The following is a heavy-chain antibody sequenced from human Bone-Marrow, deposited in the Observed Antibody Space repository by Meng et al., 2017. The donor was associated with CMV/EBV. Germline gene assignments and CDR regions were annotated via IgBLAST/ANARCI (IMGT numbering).Heavy chain of an antibody. CDR3: ARILSGDSLAFDL. CDR1: GGSFSGYY. V-gene: IGHV4-34*11. J-gene: IGHJ3*01. Sequence: ESLKISCAVYGGSFSGYYWSWIRQPPGKGLEWIGYIYSSGFTNYNPSLMSRLTISVDMSRNQFSLHLNSVTAADTAVYYCARILSGDSLAFDLWGPGTMVTVSS. CDR2: IYSSGFT. D-gene: IGHD7-27*01.